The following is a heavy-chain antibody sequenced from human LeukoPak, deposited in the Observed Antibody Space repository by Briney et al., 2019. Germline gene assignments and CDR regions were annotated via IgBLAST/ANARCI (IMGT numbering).Heavy chain of an antibody. CDR1: GFTFSSYW. CDR2: ISSGSSSI. V-gene: IGHV3-48*02. D-gene: IGHD3-9*01. Sequence: GGSLRLSCAASGFTFSSYWMHWVRQAPGKGLEWVSYISSGSSSIYYADSVKGRFTISRDNAENSLYLQMNSLRDEDTAVYYCARGRATGRSGGDYWGQGTLVTVSS. CDR3: ARGRATGRSGGDY. J-gene: IGHJ4*02.